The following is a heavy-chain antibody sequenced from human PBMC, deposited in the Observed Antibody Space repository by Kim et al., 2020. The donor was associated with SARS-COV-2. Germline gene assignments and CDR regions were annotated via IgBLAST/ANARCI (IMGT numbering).Heavy chain of an antibody. Sequence: SETLSLTCTVSGGSISSYYWSWIRQPPGKGLEWIGYIYYSGSTNYNPSLKSRVTISVDTSKNQFSLKLSSVTAADTAVYYCARDTRGYSYGYPSPGGPHFDYWGQGTLVTVSS. CDR1: GGSISSYY. D-gene: IGHD5-18*01. J-gene: IGHJ4*02. V-gene: IGHV4-59*01. CDR2: IYYSGST. CDR3: ARDTRGYSYGYPSPGGPHFDY.